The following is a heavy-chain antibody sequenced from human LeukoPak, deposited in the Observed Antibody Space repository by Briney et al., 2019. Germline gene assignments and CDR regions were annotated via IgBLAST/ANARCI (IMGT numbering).Heavy chain of an antibody. CDR3: ARVDSGTYYMPFDY. J-gene: IGHJ4*02. V-gene: IGHV4-59*01. Sequence: RPSETLSLTCTVSGCSLIPYYWSWIRQPPGKGLEWIGYIYHSGTTNYSPPLKGRATLSVDTSKNQISLRLSSVTAADTAVYFCARVDSGTYYMPFDYWGQGSLVTVSS. CDR1: GCSLIPYY. D-gene: IGHD1-26*01. CDR2: IYHSGTT.